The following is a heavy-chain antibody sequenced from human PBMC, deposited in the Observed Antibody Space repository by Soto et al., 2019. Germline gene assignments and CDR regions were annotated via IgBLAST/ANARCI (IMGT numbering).Heavy chain of an antibody. V-gene: IGHV4-39*01. CDR3: ASKTNYGDFTDDY. Sequence: SETLSLTCTVSGGSISSSSYYWGWIRQPPGKGLERIGSIYYSGSTYYNPSLKSRVTISVDTSKNQFSLKLSSVTAADTAVYYCASKTNYGDFTDDYWGQGTLVTVSS. CDR1: GGSISSSSYY. J-gene: IGHJ4*02. D-gene: IGHD4-17*01. CDR2: IYYSGST.